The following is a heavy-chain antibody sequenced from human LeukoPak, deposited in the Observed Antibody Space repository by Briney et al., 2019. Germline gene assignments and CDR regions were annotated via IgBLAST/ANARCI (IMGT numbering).Heavy chain of an antibody. J-gene: IGHJ4*02. Sequence: ASVKVSCKASGYTFTGYYMHWVRQAPGQGLEWMGRINPNSGGTNYAQKFQGRVTMTRDTSISTAYMELSRLRSDDTAVYYCARDSSSRGGYNWFFDYWGQGTLVTVSS. CDR1: GYTFTGYY. CDR2: INPNSGGT. V-gene: IGHV1-2*06. D-gene: IGHD5-24*01. CDR3: ARDSSSRGGYNWFFDY.